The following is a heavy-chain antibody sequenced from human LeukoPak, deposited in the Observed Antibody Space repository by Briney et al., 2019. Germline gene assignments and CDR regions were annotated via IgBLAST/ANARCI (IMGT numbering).Heavy chain of an antibody. CDR2: IIPIFGTA. CDR1: GGTFSSYA. J-gene: IGHJ4*02. D-gene: IGHD2-2*01. CDR3: ARDMVKAYCSSTSCYLGFGY. V-gene: IGHV1-69*05. Sequence: ASVKVSCKASGGTFSSYAISWVRQAPGQGLEWMGRIIPIFGTANYAQKYQGRVTITTDESTSTAYMEQSSLRSEDTAVYHCARDMVKAYCSSTSCYLGFGYWGQGTLVTVSS.